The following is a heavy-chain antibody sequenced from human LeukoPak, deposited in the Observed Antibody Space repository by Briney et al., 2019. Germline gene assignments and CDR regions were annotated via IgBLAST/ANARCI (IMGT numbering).Heavy chain of an antibody. CDR2: ISYSGSP. Sequence: SQTLSLTCTVSGASISSGGYYWSWIRQHPGKGLECIGYISYSGSPYYNPSLKSRVTISVDTSRNQFSLKLSSVTAADTAVYYCARGPHCSSTSCYSEYFHHWGQGTLVTVSS. J-gene: IGHJ1*01. CDR1: GASISSGGYY. CDR3: ARGPHCSSTSCYSEYFHH. D-gene: IGHD2-2*01. V-gene: IGHV4-31*03.